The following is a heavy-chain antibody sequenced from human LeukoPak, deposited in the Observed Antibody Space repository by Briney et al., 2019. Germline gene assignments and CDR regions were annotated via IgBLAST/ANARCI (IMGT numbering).Heavy chain of an antibody. Sequence: SETLSLTCTVSGGSISSGSYYWSWIRQPAGKGLEWIGRIYTSGSTNYNPSLKSRVTISVDTSKNQFSLKLSSVTAADTAVYYCARWSVRTLAARPPRRYFDLWGRGTLVTVSS. J-gene: IGHJ2*01. D-gene: IGHD6-13*01. CDR3: ARWSVRTLAARPPRRYFDL. CDR2: IYTSGST. CDR1: GGSISSGSYY. V-gene: IGHV4-61*02.